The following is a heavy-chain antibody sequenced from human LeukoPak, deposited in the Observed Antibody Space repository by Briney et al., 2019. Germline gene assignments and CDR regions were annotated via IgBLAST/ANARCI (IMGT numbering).Heavy chain of an antibody. V-gene: IGHV1-2*06. CDR1: GYTFTSYG. J-gene: IGHJ4*02. CDR3: AREDGSGSGGFDF. Sequence: GASVKVSCKASGYTFTSYGISWVRQAPGQGLEWMGRINPNSGVTNYAQRFQGRVTMTRDTSISTAYMELNRLTSDDTAVYYCAREDGSGSGGFDFWGQGTLVTVSS. CDR2: INPNSGVT. D-gene: IGHD6-19*01.